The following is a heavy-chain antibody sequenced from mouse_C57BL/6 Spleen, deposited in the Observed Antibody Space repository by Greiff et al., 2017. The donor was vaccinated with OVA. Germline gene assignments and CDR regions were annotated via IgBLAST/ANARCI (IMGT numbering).Heavy chain of an antibody. V-gene: IGHV1-50*01. CDR3: ARGTYGIHFDY. Sequence: VQLQQPGAELVKPGASVKLSCKASGYTFTSYWMQWVKQRPGQGLEWIGEIDPSDSYTNYNQKFKGKATLTVDTSSSTAYMQLSSLTSEDSAVYYCARGTYGIHFDYWGQGTTLTVSS. J-gene: IGHJ2*01. D-gene: IGHD2-1*01. CDR2: IDPSDSYT. CDR1: GYTFTSYW.